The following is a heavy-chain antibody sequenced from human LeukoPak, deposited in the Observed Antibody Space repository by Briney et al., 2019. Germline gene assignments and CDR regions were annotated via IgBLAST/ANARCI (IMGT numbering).Heavy chain of an antibody. V-gene: IGHV3-48*03. CDR3: AREDGYPRDYFDY. D-gene: IGHD5-24*01. CDR1: GFTFSSYE. J-gene: IGHJ4*02. Sequence: GGSLRLSCAASGFTFSSYEMNWVRQAPGKGLEWVSYIGSSGSTIYYADSVKGRFTISRDNAKNSLYLQMNSLRAEDTAVYYCAREDGYPRDYFDYWGQGTLVTVSS. CDR2: IGSSGSTI.